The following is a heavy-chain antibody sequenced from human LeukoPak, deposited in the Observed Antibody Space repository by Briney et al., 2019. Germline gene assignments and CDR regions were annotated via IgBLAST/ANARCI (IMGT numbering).Heavy chain of an antibody. J-gene: IGHJ3*02. D-gene: IGHD1-26*01. Sequence: SVKVSCKASGGTFSSYAISWVRQAPGQGLEWMGRIIPILGIANYAQKFQGRVTITADKSTSTAYMELSSLRSEDTAVYYCARRGEWELGYAFDIWGQGTMVTVSS. CDR3: ARRGEWELGYAFDI. CDR1: GGTFSSYA. CDR2: IIPILGIA. V-gene: IGHV1-69*04.